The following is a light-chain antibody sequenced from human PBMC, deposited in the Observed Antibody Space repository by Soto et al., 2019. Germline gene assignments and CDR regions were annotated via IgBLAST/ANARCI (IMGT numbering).Light chain of an antibody. Sequence: EIVMSQSPATLSVTPGERATLSCMASQSVRNNLAWYQQKPGQAPRLLIYAASTRPAGVPARFSGTGSGTEFTLTITSLQSEDFAVYYCHQYDTYMYAFGQGTQLE. CDR2: AAS. V-gene: IGKV3-15*01. CDR3: HQYDTYMYA. J-gene: IGKJ2*01. CDR1: QSVRNN.